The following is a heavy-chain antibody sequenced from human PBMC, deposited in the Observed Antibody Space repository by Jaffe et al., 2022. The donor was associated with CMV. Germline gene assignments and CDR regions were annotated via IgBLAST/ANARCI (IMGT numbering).Heavy chain of an antibody. CDR3: ARAAIGSGSYYTPTYFDY. V-gene: IGHV3-66*01. J-gene: IGHJ4*02. CDR2: IYSGGST. Sequence: EVQLVESGGGLVQPGGSLRLSCAASGFTVSSNYMSWVRQAPGKGLEWVSVIYSGGSTYYADSVKGRFTISRDNSKNTLYLQMNSLRAEDTAVYYCARAAIGSGSYYTPTYFDYWGQGTLVTVSS. CDR1: GFTVSSNY. D-gene: IGHD3-10*01.